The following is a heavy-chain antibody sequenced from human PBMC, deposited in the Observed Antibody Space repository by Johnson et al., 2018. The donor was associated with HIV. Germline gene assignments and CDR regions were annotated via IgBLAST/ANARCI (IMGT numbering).Heavy chain of an antibody. CDR2: ISGSGGST. J-gene: IGHJ3*02. D-gene: IGHD3-22*01. Sequence: QLVESGGGLVQPGGSLRLSCAASGFTFSSYAMSWVRQAPGKGLEWVSAISGSGGSTYYADSVKGRFTISRDNAKNSLYLQMNSLRAEDTAVYYCAREVYYDSSGYYVDAFDIWGQGTMVTVSS. V-gene: IGHV3-23*04. CDR1: GFTFSSYA. CDR3: AREVYYDSSGYYVDAFDI.